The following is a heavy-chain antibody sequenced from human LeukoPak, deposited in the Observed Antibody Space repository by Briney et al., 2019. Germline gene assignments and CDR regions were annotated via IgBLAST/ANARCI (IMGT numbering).Heavy chain of an antibody. CDR3: ASRGVRVRYYFDY. J-gene: IGHJ4*02. V-gene: IGHV3-23*01. CDR1: GFTFSSYA. D-gene: IGHD3-10*01. Sequence: GGSLRLSCAASGFTFSSYAMSWVRQAPGKGLEWVSAISGSGGSTYYADSVKGQFTISRDNSKNTLYLQMNSLRAEDTAVYYCASRGVRVRYYFDYWGQGTLVTVSS. CDR2: ISGSGGST.